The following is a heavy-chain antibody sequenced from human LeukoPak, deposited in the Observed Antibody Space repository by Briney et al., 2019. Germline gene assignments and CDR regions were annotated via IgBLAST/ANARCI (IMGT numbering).Heavy chain of an antibody. CDR1: GGSISSYY. CDR3: ARDPHQYCSGGSCQGY. D-gene: IGHD2-15*01. J-gene: IGHJ4*02. V-gene: IGHV4-4*08. Sequence: SETLSLTCTVSGGSISSYYWSWIRQPPGKGLEWIGRIYTSGSTNYNPSLKSRVTISVDTSKNQFSLKLSSVTAADTAVYYCARDPHQYCSGGSCQGYWGQGTLVTVSS. CDR2: IYTSGST.